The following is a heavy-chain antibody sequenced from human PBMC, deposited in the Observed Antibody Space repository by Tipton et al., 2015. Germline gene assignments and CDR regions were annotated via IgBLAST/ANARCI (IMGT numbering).Heavy chain of an antibody. Sequence: SLRLSCAASGFTVSSNYMSWVRQAPGKGLEWVSVVYSGGRTYYADSVKGRFTISRDNSKNMLYLEMNSLRAEDTAVYYCAKFPGIVVVTTYWGQGTLVTVSS. V-gene: IGHV3-53*01. D-gene: IGHD2-21*02. CDR2: VYSGGRT. CDR3: AKFPGIVVVTTY. J-gene: IGHJ4*02. CDR1: GFTVSSNY.